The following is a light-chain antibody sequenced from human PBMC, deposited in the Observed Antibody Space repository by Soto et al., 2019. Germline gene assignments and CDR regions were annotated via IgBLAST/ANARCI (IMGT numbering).Light chain of an antibody. J-gene: IGKJ5*01. CDR3: QQFNGFPT. V-gene: IGKV1-13*02. CDR1: QGISNA. Sequence: AIQLTQSPSSLSASVGDTVTITCRASQGISNALAWYQQIPGKPPKLLLYDASTLESGGPSRFSGSGSGTDFTLTISSLQPGDFANYYCQQFNGFPTFGQGTRLEIQ. CDR2: DAS.